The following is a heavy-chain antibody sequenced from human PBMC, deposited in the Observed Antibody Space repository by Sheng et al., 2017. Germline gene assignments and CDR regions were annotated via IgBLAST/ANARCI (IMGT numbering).Heavy chain of an antibody. CDR3: AREISSDYSFDI. CDR1: GFTFSSYK. D-gene: IGHD3-22*01. J-gene: IGHJ3*02. V-gene: IGHV3-48*03. Sequence: EVQLVESGGGLVQPGGSLRLSCVASGFTFSSYKMHCVRQAPGKGLEWISYISSSGSTIHYADSVKGRFTISRDNAKNSLSLQMNSLRVEDTAVYYCAREISSDYSFDIWGQGTMVTVSS. CDR2: ISSSGSTI.